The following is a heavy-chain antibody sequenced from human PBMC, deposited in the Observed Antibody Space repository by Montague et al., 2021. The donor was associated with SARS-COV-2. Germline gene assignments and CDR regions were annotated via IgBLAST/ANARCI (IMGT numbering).Heavy chain of an antibody. V-gene: IGHV4-39*07. J-gene: IGHJ6*04. CDR2: LFYSGTT. Sequence: SETLSLTCTVSGSSIISSDHYWAWIRQPPGVALDWIGNLFYSGTTYYTLSPQIRVTISIDTSKIQLSLKVTSAVAADTAVYYCVRDGDYAPPSGMDVWGYGTTVIVFS. CDR3: VRDGDYAPPSGMDV. D-gene: IGHD4-17*01. CDR1: GSSIISSDHY.